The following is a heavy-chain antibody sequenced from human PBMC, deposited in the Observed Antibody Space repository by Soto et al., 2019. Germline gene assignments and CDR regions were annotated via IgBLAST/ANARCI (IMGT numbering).Heavy chain of an antibody. Sequence: GGSLRLSCAASGFTFSSYSMNWVRQAPGKGLEWVSYISSSSTIYYADSVKGRFTISRDNAKNSLYLQMNSLRAEDTAVYYCASSTYYYDSPYWGQGTLVTVSS. D-gene: IGHD3-22*01. V-gene: IGHV3-48*01. CDR2: ISSSSTI. CDR1: GFTFSSYS. J-gene: IGHJ4*02. CDR3: ASSTYYYDSPY.